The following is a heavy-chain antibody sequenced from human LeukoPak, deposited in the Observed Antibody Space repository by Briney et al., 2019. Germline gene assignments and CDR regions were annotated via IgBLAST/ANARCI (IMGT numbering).Heavy chain of an antibody. Sequence: GGALRLSCAASGFTFSSYSMNWVRQAPGKGLEWVSYISSSSSTIYYADAVKGRFTISRDNAKNSLYLQMNSLRAEDTAVYYCARAQRYYDSSGYLNFDYWGQGTLVTVSS. CDR1: GFTFSSYS. CDR3: ARAQRYYDSSGYLNFDY. J-gene: IGHJ4*02. CDR2: ISSSSSTI. V-gene: IGHV3-48*01. D-gene: IGHD3-22*01.